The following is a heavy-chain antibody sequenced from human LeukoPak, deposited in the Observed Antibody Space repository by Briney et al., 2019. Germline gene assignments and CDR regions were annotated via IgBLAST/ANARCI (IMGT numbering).Heavy chain of an antibody. D-gene: IGHD5-12*01. CDR2: ISGSGGST. CDR3: AKETGYGGYDYGDY. V-gene: IGHV3-23*01. J-gene: IGHJ4*02. CDR1: GFTFSSYA. Sequence: PGGSLRLSCAASGFTFSSYAMSWVRQAPGKGLEWVSGISGSGGSTYYADSVKGRFTISRDNSKNTLYLQMNSLRAEDRAVYYCAKETGYGGYDYGDYWGQGTLVTVSS.